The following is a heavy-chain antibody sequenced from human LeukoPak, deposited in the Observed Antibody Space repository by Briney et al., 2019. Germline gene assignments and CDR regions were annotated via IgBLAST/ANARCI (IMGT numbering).Heavy chain of an antibody. V-gene: IGHV4-39*07. CDR3: ARDPYSSGWYADAFDI. J-gene: IGHJ3*02. D-gene: IGHD6-19*01. CDR2: IYYSGST. Sequence: PSETLSLTCTVSGGSISSSSYYWGWIRRPPGKGLEWIGSIYYSGSTYYNPSLKSRVTISVDTSKNQFSLKLSSVTAADTAVYYCARDPYSSGWYADAFDIWGQGTMVTVSS. CDR1: GGSISSSSYY.